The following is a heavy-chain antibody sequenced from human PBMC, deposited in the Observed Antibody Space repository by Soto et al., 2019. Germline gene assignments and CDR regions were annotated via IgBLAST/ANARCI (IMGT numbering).Heavy chain of an antibody. V-gene: IGHV1-69*01. Sequence: QVQLVQSGAEVKKPGSSVKVSCKASGGTFSSYAISWVRQAPGQGLEWMGGIIPIFGTANYAQKFQGRVTITADESTSKAYMELSSLRSEDTAVYYGARDRGSSDYYYYYDGMDVWGQGTTVTVSS. CDR2: IIPIFGTA. CDR1: GGTFSSYA. J-gene: IGHJ6*02. CDR3: ARDRGSSDYYYYYDGMDV. D-gene: IGHD6-13*01.